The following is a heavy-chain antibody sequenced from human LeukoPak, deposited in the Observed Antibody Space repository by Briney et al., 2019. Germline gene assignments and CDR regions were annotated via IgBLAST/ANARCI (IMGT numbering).Heavy chain of an antibody. Sequence: PGGSLRLSCAVPGFTFSSYGMHWVRQAPGKGLEWMAVISYDGTNKYYADSVKGRFNISRDNSKNTLYLQMNSLRAEDTAVYYCAKDLNYDFWSGLGNWGQGTLVTVSS. CDR3: AKDLNYDFWSGLGN. CDR2: ISYDGTNK. CDR1: GFTFSSYG. D-gene: IGHD3-3*01. V-gene: IGHV3-30*18. J-gene: IGHJ4*02.